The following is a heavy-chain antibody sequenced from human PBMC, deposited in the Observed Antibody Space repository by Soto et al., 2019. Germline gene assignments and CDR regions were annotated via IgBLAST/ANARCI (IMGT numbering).Heavy chain of an antibody. V-gene: IGHV4-31*03. Sequence: SETLSLTCTVSGGSISSGGYYCSWISQHPGKGLEWIGYIYYSGSTYYNPSLKSRVTISVDTSKNQFSLKLSSVTAADTAVYYCARGDLYCGGDCFQNDPPSPYFDYWGQGTLVTVSS. D-gene: IGHD2-21*02. J-gene: IGHJ4*02. CDR3: ARGDLYCGGDCFQNDPPSPYFDY. CDR1: GGSISSGGYY. CDR2: IYYSGST.